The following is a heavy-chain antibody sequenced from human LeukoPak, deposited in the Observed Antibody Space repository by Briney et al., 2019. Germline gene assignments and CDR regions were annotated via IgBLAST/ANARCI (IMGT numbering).Heavy chain of an antibody. CDR1: GYTFTGYY. V-gene: IGHV1-2*06. J-gene: IGHJ4*02. Sequence: ASVKVYCKASGYTFTGYYVHWVRQAPGQGLEWMGRINPSNGGTNYAQKFQGRVTMTRNTSISTAYMELSSLRSEDTAVYYCARAQDGYSYGYFDYWGLGTLVTVSS. CDR3: ARAQDGYSYGYFDY. D-gene: IGHD5-18*01. CDR2: INPSNGGT.